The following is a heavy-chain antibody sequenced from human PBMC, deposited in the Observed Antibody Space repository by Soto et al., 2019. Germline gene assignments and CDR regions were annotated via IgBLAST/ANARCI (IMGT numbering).Heavy chain of an antibody. CDR1: SVSVSSGSYY. Sequence: PSETLSLTCTVSSVSVSSGSYYWSWIRQPPGKGLEWIGYIYFSGSTSYNPSLKSRVTISLDTSNNQFSLRLNSLTAADTAVYYCATIDYDFWSGSKGDFYYYGLAVWGQGATVTVS. CDR3: ATIDYDFWSGSKGDFYYYGLAV. D-gene: IGHD3-3*01. CDR2: IYFSGST. V-gene: IGHV4-61*01. J-gene: IGHJ6*02.